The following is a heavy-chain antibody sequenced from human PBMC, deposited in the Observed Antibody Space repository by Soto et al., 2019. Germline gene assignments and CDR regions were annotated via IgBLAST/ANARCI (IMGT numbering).Heavy chain of an antibody. CDR3: AKDPGDDFDY. CDR1: GFIFSSYG. Sequence: GGSLRLSCAASGFIFSSYGMHWVRQAPGKGLEWVAVISYDGSNKYYADSVKGRFTISRDNSKNTLYLQMYSLRPEDTAVYYCAKDPGDDFDYWGQGTLVTVSS. D-gene: IGHD4-17*01. J-gene: IGHJ4*02. CDR2: ISYDGSNK. V-gene: IGHV3-30*18.